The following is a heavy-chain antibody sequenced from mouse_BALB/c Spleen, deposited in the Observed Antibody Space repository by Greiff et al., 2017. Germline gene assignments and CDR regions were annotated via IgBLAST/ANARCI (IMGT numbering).Heavy chain of an antibody. CDR2: ISSGGSYT. D-gene: IGHD4-1*01. Sequence: DVQLQESGGGLVKPGGSLKLSCAASGFTFSSYAMSWVRQSPEKRLEWVAEISSGGSYTYYPDTVTGRFTISRDNAKNTLYLEMSSLRSEDTAMYYCARDKDQLGLFAYWGQGTLVTVSA. V-gene: IGHV5-9-4*01. J-gene: IGHJ3*01. CDR1: GFTFSSYA. CDR3: ARDKDQLGLFAY.